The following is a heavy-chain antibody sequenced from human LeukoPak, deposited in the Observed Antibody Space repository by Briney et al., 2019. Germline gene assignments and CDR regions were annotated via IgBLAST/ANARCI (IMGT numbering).Heavy chain of an antibody. V-gene: IGHV1-18*01. CDR1: GYTFTSYG. D-gene: IGHD3-16*01. J-gene: IGHJ6*02. CDR3: ARDMRVRYYGMDV. CDR2: ISAYNGNT. Sequence: ASVKVSCTASGYTFTSYGISWVRQAPEQGLEWMGWISAYNGNTNYAQKLQGRVTMTTDTSTSTAYMELRSLRSDDTAVYYCARDMRVRYYGMDVWGQGTTVTVSS.